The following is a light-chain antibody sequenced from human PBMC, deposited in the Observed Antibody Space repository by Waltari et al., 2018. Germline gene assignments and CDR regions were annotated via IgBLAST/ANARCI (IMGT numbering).Light chain of an antibody. V-gene: IGKV3-20*01. CDR3: QKYERLPAT. CDR1: QSIGRS. CDR2: DVS. Sequence: DIVLQQSPGTLSFSLGKRATLSCRASQSIGRSLVWYQQKPAQAPRLLIYDVSRRAPGIPDRCSGSGYGTDFSLTISRLEPEDFAVYYCQKYERLPATFGQGTTVEIK. J-gene: IGKJ1*01.